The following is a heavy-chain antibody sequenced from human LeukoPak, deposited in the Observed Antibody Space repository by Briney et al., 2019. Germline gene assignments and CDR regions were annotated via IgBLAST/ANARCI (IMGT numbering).Heavy chain of an antibody. CDR3: ASRESWSARSRIDY. CDR1: GFTFSIYA. J-gene: IGHJ4*02. CDR2: INHSGST. Sequence: GSLRLSCAASGFTFSIYAMSWVRQAPGKGLEWIGEINHSGSTNYNPSLKSRVTISVDTSKNQFSLKLSSVTAADTAVYYCASRESWSARSRIDYWGQGTLVTVSS. D-gene: IGHD3-10*01. V-gene: IGHV4-34*01.